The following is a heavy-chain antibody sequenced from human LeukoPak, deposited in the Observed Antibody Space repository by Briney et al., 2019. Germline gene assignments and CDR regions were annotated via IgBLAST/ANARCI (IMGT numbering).Heavy chain of an antibody. CDR1: GGSISTYY. CDR3: ARGDDFLSGYSFGY. D-gene: IGHD3-3*01. V-gene: IGHV4-59*01. J-gene: IGHJ4*02. Sequence: SETLSLTCTVSGGSISTYYWSWIRQPPGEGLEWIGYVYYSGSTDYNPSLKSRVTISVDTSKNQFSLKLTSVTAADTAVYYCARGDDFLSGYSFGYWGQGTLVTVSS. CDR2: VYYSGST.